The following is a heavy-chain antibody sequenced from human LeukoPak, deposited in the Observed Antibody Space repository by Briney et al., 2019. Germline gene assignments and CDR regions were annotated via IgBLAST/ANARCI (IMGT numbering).Heavy chain of an antibody. CDR2: IYTSGST. CDR1: GSISSYY. CDR3: ARQKCTSTSCLTKNAFDI. J-gene: IGHJ3*02. D-gene: IGHD2-2*01. Sequence: SETLSLTCTVSGSISSYYWSWIRQPPGKGLEWVGYIYTSGSTNYNPSLKSRVTISVDTSKNQFSLDLSSVTAADTAVYYCARQKCTSTSCLTKNAFDIWGQGTMVTVSS. V-gene: IGHV4-4*09.